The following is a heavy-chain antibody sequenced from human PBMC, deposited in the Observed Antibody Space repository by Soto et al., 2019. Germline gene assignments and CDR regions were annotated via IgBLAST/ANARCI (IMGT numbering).Heavy chain of an antibody. CDR1: GGSISSYY. CDR3: ARVITIFGVVTFDP. V-gene: IGHV4-59*01. Sequence: ASETLSLTCTVSGGSISSYYWSWIRQPPGKGLEWIGYIYYSGSTNYNPSLKSRVTISVDTSKNQFSLKLSSVTAADTAVYYCARVITIFGVVTFDPWGQGTLVTVSS. J-gene: IGHJ5*02. D-gene: IGHD3-3*01. CDR2: IYYSGST.